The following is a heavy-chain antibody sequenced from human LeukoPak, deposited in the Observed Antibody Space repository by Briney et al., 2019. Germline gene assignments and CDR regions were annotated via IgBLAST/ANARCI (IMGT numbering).Heavy chain of an antibody. CDR2: IIPIFGTA. Sequence: SVKVSCKASGGTFSSYAISWVRQAPGQGLEWMGGIIPIFGTANYAQKFQGRVTITTDESTSTAYMELSSLRSEDTAVYYCARAWDNWNDGGTKVHWFDPWGQGTLVTVSS. J-gene: IGHJ5*02. D-gene: IGHD1-20*01. CDR3: ARAWDNWNDGGTKVHWFDP. CDR1: GGTFSSYA. V-gene: IGHV1-69*05.